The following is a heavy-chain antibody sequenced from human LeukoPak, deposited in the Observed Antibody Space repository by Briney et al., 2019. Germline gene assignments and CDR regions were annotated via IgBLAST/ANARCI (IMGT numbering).Heavy chain of an antibody. J-gene: IGHJ3*02. V-gene: IGHV4-59*01. CDR1: GGSISSYY. Sequence: SETLSLTCTVSGGSISSYYWSWIRQPPGKGLEWIGYIYYSGSTNYNPSLKSRVTISVDTSKNQFSLKLSSVTAADTAVYYCARVLGTAIGAFDIWGQGTMVTVSS. CDR2: IYYSGST. D-gene: IGHD2-21*02. CDR3: ARVLGTAIGAFDI.